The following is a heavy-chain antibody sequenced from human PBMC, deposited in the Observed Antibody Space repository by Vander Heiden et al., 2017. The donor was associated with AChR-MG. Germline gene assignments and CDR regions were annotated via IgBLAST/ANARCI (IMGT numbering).Heavy chain of an antibody. CDR2: IYWDNNN. CDR3: ALGGQHLAFDR. J-gene: IGHJ5*02. CDR1: GFSLSTYGLG. Sequence: QITLKESGPTLVNPTQTLTLTCTFSGFSLSTYGLGVGWIRQPPGKALKWLALIYWDNNNRYSPSLSSRLTITKATSKNQVVLTLTNMDPVDTATYYCALGGQHLAFDRWGQGTLVTVSS. V-gene: IGHV2-5*02. D-gene: IGHD6-13*01.